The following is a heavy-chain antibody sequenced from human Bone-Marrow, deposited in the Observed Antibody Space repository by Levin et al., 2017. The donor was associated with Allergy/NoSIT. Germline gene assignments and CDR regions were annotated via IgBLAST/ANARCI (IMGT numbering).Heavy chain of an antibody. CDR1: GFTVSSNY. D-gene: IGHD1-7*01. CDR3: AKDPAPSVLELPY. Sequence: GGSLRLSCVASGFTVSSNYMSWVRQAPGKGLEWVSAISASGGGTYYADSVKGRFTISRDNSKNTLYLQMNSLRAEDTAVYYCAKDPAPSVLELPYWGQGTLVTVSS. V-gene: IGHV3-23*01. J-gene: IGHJ4*02. CDR2: ISASGGGT.